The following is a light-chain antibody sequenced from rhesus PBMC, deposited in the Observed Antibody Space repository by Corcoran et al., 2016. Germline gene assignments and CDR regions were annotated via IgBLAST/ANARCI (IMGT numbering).Light chain of an antibody. V-gene: IGKV1-22*01. Sequence: DIQMTQSPSSLSASVGDTVTITCRASQSISSLLAWYQQKPGKAPELLIYSASTWQRGGPSRFSGSGSGTDFTLTISSLQPEDCVTFYCQQYDIPPLTFGGGTKVEIK. CDR1: QSISSL. J-gene: IGKJ4*01. CDR2: SAS. CDR3: QQYDIPPLT.